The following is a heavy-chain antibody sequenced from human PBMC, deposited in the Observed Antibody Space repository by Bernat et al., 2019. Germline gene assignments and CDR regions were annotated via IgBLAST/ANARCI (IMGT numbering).Heavy chain of an antibody. D-gene: IGHD6-6*01. CDR1: GGSISSGGYY. V-gene: IGHV4-31*03. CDR3: ARGIVALPRYFDY. J-gene: IGHJ4*02. CDR2: IYYSGST. Sequence: QVQLQESGPGLVKPSQTLSLTCTVSGGSISSGGYYWSWIRQHPGKGLEWIGYIYYSGSTYYNPSLKSRVTISIDTSKNQFSLKLSSVTAADTAVYYCARGIVALPRYFDYWGQGTLVTVSS.